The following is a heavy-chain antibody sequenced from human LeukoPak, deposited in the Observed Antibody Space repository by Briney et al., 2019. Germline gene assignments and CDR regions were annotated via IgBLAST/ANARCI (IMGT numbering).Heavy chain of an antibody. CDR1: GYTFTGYY. Sequence: ASVKVSCKASGYTFTGYYMHWVRQAPGQGLEWMGWINPNSGGTNYAQKFQGRVTMTRDTSISTAYMELSSLRSDDTAMYYCARSYSGFGHALHDYWGQGTLVTVSS. CDR3: ARSYSGFGHALHDY. J-gene: IGHJ4*02. D-gene: IGHD1-26*01. V-gene: IGHV1-2*02. CDR2: INPNSGGT.